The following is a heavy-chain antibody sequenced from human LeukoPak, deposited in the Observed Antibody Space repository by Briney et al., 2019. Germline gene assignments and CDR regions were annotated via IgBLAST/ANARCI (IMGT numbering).Heavy chain of an antibody. Sequence: SETLSLTCAAYGGSFSGYYWSWIRQPPGKGLEWIGEINHSGSTNYNPSLKSRVTISVDTSKNQFSLKLSSVTAADTAVYYCARNWNHYYYYYYMDVWGKGTTVTVSS. D-gene: IGHD1-14*01. V-gene: IGHV4-34*01. CDR2: INHSGST. CDR3: ARNWNHYYYYYYMDV. J-gene: IGHJ6*03. CDR1: GGSFSGYY.